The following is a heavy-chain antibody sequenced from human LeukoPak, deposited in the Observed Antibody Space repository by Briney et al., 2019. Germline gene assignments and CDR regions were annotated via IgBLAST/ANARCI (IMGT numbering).Heavy chain of an antibody. CDR3: ARDRSYSSPYYFDY. D-gene: IGHD6-19*01. V-gene: IGHV1-18*01. J-gene: IGHJ4*02. CDR1: GYTFTSYD. CDR2: ISGYNGNT. Sequence: ASVKVSCKASGYTFTSYDITWVRQAPGQGLQWMGWISGYNGNTHYAQNLQGRVTMTRDTSTTTAYMELRSLRSDDTAVYYCARDRSYSSPYYFDYWGQGTLVTVSS.